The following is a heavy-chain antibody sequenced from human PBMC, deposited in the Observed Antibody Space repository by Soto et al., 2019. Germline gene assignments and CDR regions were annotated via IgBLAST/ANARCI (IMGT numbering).Heavy chain of an antibody. CDR3: AREEFADARGPFDY. CDR2: ISYGGVNK. CDR1: GFTFSTSV. Sequence: QVQLVESGGGVVQPGGSLRLSCAASGFTFSTSVMHWVCQAPGQGLEWMAIISYGGVNKYYADSVQGRFTISRDISESALYLQVSGLSTEDTGVYYWAREEFADARGPFDYWGQGTLVSVSS. V-gene: IGHV3-30-3*01. J-gene: IGHJ4*02. D-gene: IGHD3-10*01.